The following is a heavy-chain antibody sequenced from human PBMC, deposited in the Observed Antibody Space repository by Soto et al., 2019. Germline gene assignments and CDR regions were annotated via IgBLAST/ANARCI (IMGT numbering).Heavy chain of an antibody. Sequence: ASVKVSCKASGYTFTGYYMHWVRQAPGQGLEWMGWMNPNSGNTGYAQQFQGRVTMTRSTSISTAYMELSSLRSEDTAVYYCARGRGGGETTDGVDYWGQGTLVTVSS. J-gene: IGHJ4*02. CDR2: MNPNSGNT. CDR3: ARGRGGGETTDGVDY. D-gene: IGHD2-21*01. V-gene: IGHV1-8*02. CDR1: GYTFTGYY.